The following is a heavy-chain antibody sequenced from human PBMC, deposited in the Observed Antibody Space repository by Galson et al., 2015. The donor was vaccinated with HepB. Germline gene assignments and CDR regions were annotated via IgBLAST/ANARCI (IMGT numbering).Heavy chain of an antibody. CDR2: MTSDMRTI. V-gene: IGHV3-48*04. CDR3: ARSVEGAFDS. J-gene: IGHJ4*02. D-gene: IGHD4/OR15-4a*01. Sequence: SLRLSCAASGFTFSSYAMSWVRQAPGKGLEWVSYMTSDMRTIKYADSVKGRFTISRDNVKNLVYLHMNSLGVEDTAHYFCARSVEGAFDSWGQGTLVIVSA. CDR1: GFTFSSYA.